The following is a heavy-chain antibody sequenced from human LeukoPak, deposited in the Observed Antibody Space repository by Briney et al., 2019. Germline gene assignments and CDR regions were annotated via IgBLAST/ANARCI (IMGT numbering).Heavy chain of an antibody. CDR2: INHSGST. CDR1: GGSISSSSYY. V-gene: IGHV4-39*06. Sequence: SETLSLTCTVSGGSISSSSYYWGWIRQPPGKGLEWIGEINHSGSTNYNPSLKSRVTISVDTSKNQFPLKLSSVTAADTAVYYCARGGYDYYYYYYMDVWGKGTTVTISS. J-gene: IGHJ6*03. CDR3: ARGGYDYYYYYYMDV. D-gene: IGHD1-1*01.